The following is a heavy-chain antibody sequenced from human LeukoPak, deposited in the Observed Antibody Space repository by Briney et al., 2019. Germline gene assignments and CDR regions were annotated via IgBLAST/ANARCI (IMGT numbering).Heavy chain of an antibody. D-gene: IGHD6-13*01. Sequence: ASETLSLTGTVSGGSISSYYWSWIRQPPGKGLEWIGYIYYTGSTNYNPSLKSRVTISVDTSKNQFSLKLSSVTAADTAVYYCARSSSKQEYWGQGTLVSVSS. CDR2: IYYTGST. J-gene: IGHJ4*02. CDR3: ARSSSKQEY. V-gene: IGHV4-59*01. CDR1: GGSISSYY.